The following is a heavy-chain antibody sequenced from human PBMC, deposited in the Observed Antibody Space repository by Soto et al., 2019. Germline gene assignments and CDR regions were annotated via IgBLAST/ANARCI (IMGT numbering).Heavy chain of an antibody. J-gene: IGHJ6*02. CDR2: IGESGTPT. D-gene: IGHD5-18*01. V-gene: IGHV3-23*01. Sequence: EVQLLESGGGLVQPGGSLRLSCAASGFTFSSYAMKWVRQAPGKGLEWVSLIGESGTPTYYADSVKGRFTISRDNSGNTLFREIYSLRAEDTAFYYCARYIPVVRDYGMDVWGQGTTVTVSS. CDR1: GFTFSSYA. CDR3: ARYIPVVRDYGMDV.